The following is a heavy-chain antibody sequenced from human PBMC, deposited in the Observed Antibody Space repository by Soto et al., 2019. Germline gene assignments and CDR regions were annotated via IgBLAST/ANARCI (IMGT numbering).Heavy chain of an antibody. CDR1: GGSISSSKYY. J-gene: IGHJ4*02. V-gene: IGHV4-39*01. Sequence: PSETLSLTCTVSGGSISSSKYYWGWIRQPPGKGLEWIGSIYYSGSTYYNPSLKSRVSISVDTSKNQFSLKLSSVTAADTAVYYCARRGFMGATTIDYWGQGTLVTVSS. D-gene: IGHD1-26*01. CDR3: ARRGFMGATTIDY. CDR2: IYYSGST.